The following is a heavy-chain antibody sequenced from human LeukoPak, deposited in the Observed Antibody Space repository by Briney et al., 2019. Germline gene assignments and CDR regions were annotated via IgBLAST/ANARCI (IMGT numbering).Heavy chain of an antibody. CDR1: DGAITGYY. CDR2: LHYGGST. D-gene: IGHD6-13*01. Sequence: SETLSLTCTVSDGAITGYYWGWIRQPPGKGLDWIGHLHYGGSTNYNPSLKSRVTISVDTSKNHFSLKLSSVTAADTAVYYCARGYSTSWTYYFDYWGQGALVTVSS. V-gene: IGHV4-59*01. CDR3: ARGYSTSWTYYFDY. J-gene: IGHJ4*02.